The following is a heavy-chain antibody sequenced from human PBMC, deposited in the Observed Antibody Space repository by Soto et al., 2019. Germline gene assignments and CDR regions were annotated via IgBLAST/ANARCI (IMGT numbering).Heavy chain of an antibody. V-gene: IGHV3-23*01. CDR2: INDGGYYT. D-gene: IGHD6-6*01. Sequence: GGSLRLSCAASGFTFSIYAMSWVRQAPGKGLEWVSAINDGGYYTYYADSVKGRFTISRDNSKDTPYLQMNSLRDDDTAVYYCAKGSAGGRPYYFDYWGQGTLVTVSS. J-gene: IGHJ4*02. CDR1: GFTFSIYA. CDR3: AKGSAGGRPYYFDY.